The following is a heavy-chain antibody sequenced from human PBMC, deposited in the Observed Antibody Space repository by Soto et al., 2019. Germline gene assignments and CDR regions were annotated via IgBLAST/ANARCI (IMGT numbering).Heavy chain of an antibody. CDR3: GRDEVSNGVGL. D-gene: IGHD4-4*01. J-gene: IGHJ6*02. CDR1: GFTFSSFW. Sequence: QSGGSLRLSCVASGFTFSSFWISWVRQAPWKGLEWVANIKGDGIEKRYVDSVKGRLTISRDNAKNSVYLQMNSLRVEDTALYYCGRDEVSNGVGLWGLGNTGTVS. CDR2: IKGDGIEK. V-gene: IGHV3-7*01.